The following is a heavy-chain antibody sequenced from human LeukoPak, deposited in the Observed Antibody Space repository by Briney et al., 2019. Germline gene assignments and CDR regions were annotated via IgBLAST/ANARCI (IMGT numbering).Heavy chain of an antibody. CDR3: ARGLAIFDY. D-gene: IGHD6-19*01. J-gene: IGHJ4*02. CDR2: IYYSGST. CDR1: GGSISSYY. Sequence: ASETLSLTCTVSGGSISSYYWSWIRQPPGKGLEWIGYIYYSGSTNYNPSLKSRVTISVDTSKNQFSLKLSSLTAADTAVYYCARGLAIFDYWGQGTLVTVSS. V-gene: IGHV4-59*01.